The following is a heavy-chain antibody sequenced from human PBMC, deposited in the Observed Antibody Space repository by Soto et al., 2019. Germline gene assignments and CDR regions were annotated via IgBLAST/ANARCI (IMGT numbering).Heavy chain of an antibody. V-gene: IGHV3-74*03. CDR1: GFTFSAYL. CDR3: TRGHYYGMDV. CDR2: TNTDGTAT. J-gene: IGHJ6*02. Sequence: GGSLRLCCADSGFTFSAYLMHYARQDTGKGLVWVSRTNTDGTATTYADSVEGRFTISRDNANTMPSLQMNSLRAEDTAVYYCTRGHYYGMDVWGQGTTVTV.